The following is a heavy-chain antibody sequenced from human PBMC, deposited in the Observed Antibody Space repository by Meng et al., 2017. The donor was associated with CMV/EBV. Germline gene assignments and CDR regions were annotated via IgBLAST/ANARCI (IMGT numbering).Heavy chain of an antibody. CDR2: IKQDGSEK. Sequence: GESLKISCAASGFTFSSYWMSWVRQAPGKGLEWVANIKQDGSEKYYVDSVKGRFTISRDNAKNSLYLQMNSLRAEDTAVYYCARDRGYYDFWSGYPPYFDYWSQGTLVTVSS. CDR3: ARDRGYYDFWSGYPPYFDY. CDR1: GFTFSSYW. D-gene: IGHD3-3*01. J-gene: IGHJ4*02. V-gene: IGHV3-7*01.